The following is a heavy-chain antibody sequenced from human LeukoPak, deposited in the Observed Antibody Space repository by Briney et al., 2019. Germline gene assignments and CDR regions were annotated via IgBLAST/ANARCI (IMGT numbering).Heavy chain of an antibody. J-gene: IGHJ2*01. D-gene: IGHD3-9*01. CDR2: ITASSTAI. Sequence: GGSLRLSCAASGFTFNTYTMNWVRQAPGKGLEWVSSITASSTAIYSADSVKGRFTISRDNAKNSLYLQMNSLRAEDTAVYYCARTSYYDILTGSLVGWYFDLWGRGTLVTVSS. V-gene: IGHV3-21*01. CDR3: ARTSYYDILTGSLVGWYFDL. CDR1: GFTFNTYT.